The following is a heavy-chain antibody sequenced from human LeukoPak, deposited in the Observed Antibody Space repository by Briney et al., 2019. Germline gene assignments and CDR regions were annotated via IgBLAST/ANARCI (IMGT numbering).Heavy chain of an antibody. V-gene: IGHV3-21*01. CDR3: ASSLPNYYDSSGYYFGSNY. J-gene: IGHJ4*02. CDR1: GFTFSSYS. Sequence: GGSLRLSCAASGFTFSSYSMNWVRQAPGKGLEWVSSISSSSSYIYYADSVKGRFTISRDNAKNSLYLQMNSLRAEDTAVYYCASSLPNYYDSSGYYFGSNYWGQGTLVTVSS. D-gene: IGHD3-22*01. CDR2: ISSSSSYI.